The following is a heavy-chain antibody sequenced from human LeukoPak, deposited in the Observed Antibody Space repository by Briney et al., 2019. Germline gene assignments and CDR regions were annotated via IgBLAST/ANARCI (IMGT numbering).Heavy chain of an antibody. CDR1: GGSFSGYY. CDR3: ARGSRNTMIVVARPFDY. J-gene: IGHJ4*02. Sequence: TETLSLTCAVYGGSFSGYYWSWIRQPPGKGLEWIGEINHSGSTNYNPSLKSRVTISVDTSKNQFSLKLSSVTAADTAVYYCARGSRNTMIVVARPFDYWGQGTLVTVSS. D-gene: IGHD3-22*01. V-gene: IGHV4-34*01. CDR2: INHSGST.